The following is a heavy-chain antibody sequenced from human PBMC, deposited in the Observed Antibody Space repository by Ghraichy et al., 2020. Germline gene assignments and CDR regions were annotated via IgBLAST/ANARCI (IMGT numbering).Heavy chain of an antibody. V-gene: IGHV3-23*01. CDR1: GFTFSSYA. J-gene: IGHJ4*02. CDR2: ISGSGGST. Sequence: GGSLRLSCAASGFTFSSYAMSWVRQAPGKGLEWVSAISGSGGSTYYADSVKGRFTISRDNSKNTLYLQMNSLRAEDTAVYYCAKASSATGRTGYFDYWGQGTLVTVSS. CDR3: AKASSATGRTGYFDY. D-gene: IGHD1-14*01.